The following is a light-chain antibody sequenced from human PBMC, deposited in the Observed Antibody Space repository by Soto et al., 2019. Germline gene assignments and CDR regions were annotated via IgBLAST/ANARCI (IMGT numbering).Light chain of an antibody. V-gene: IGKV1-33*01. CDR2: DAS. Sequence: DIQMTQSPSSLSASVGDRVTITCQASQDINNYLNWYQQKPGKAPKLLIYDASNLETGVPSRFSGSGSGTEFTFTISSLQPEDIATYYCQQYDNLLFTFGPGTKVDIK. CDR1: QDINNY. CDR3: QQYDNLLFT. J-gene: IGKJ3*01.